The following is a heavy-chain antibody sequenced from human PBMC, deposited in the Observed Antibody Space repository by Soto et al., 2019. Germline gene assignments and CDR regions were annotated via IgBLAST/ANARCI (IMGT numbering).Heavy chain of an antibody. CDR2: IYYSGST. J-gene: IGHJ4*02. D-gene: IGHD6-13*01. Sequence: XXTLSLPCTVSGGSISSYYWRWIRQPPGKGLEWIGYIYYSGSTNYNPSLKSRVTISVDTSKNQFSLKLSSVTAADTAVYYCARRIAAAIDYWGQGTLVTVSS. V-gene: IGHV4-59*08. CDR3: ARRIAAAIDY. CDR1: GGSISSYY.